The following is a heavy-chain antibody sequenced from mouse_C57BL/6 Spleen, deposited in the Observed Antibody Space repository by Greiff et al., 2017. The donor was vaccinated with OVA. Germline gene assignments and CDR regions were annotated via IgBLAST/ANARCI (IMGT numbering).Heavy chain of an antibody. V-gene: IGHV5-17*01. J-gene: IGHJ4*01. D-gene: IGHD2-5*01. CDR3: ARLYSNYGAMDY. CDR1: GFTFSDYG. CDR2: ISSGSSTI. Sequence: DVHLVESGGGLVKPGGSLKLSCAASGFTFSDYGMHWVRQAPEKGLEWVAYISSGSSTIYYADTVKGRFTISRDNAKNTLFLQMTSLRSEDTAMYYCARLYSNYGAMDYWGQGTSVTVSS.